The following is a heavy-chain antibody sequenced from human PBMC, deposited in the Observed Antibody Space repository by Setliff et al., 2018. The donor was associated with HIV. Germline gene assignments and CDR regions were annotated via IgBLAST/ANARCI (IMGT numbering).Heavy chain of an antibody. CDR3: ARSIRANWGGNDAFDF. J-gene: IGHJ3*01. Sequence: LRLSCVASGLTFNRYWLSWVRQVPGKGLEWVSNTKYDGSNKYYADSVKGRFTIARDNSKNTVYLEMDSLRSEDTAVYYCARSIRANWGGNDAFDFWGQGTKVTVSS. V-gene: IGHV3-33*07. CDR1: GLTFNRYW. D-gene: IGHD7-27*01. CDR2: TKYDGSNK.